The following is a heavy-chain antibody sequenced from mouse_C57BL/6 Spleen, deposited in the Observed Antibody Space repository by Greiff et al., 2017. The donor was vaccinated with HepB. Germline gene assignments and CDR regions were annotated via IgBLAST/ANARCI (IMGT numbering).Heavy chain of an antibody. J-gene: IGHJ1*03. V-gene: IGHV1-52*01. D-gene: IGHD1-1*01. CDR3: ALRYGSSYGYFDV. Sequence: QVQLQQPGAELVRPGSSVKLSCKASGYTFTSYWMHWVKQRPIQGLEWIGNIDPSDSETHYNQKFKDKATLTVDKSSSTAYMPLSSLTSEDSAVYYCALRYGSSYGYFDVWGTGTTVTVSS. CDR1: GYTFTSYW. CDR2: IDPSDSET.